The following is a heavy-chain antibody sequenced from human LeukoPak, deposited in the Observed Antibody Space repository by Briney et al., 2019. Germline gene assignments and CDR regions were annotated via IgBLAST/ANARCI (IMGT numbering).Heavy chain of an antibody. V-gene: IGHV4-34*01. CDR3: ARGTTLTYCSGGSRCRLRGYYFDY. CDR2: INHSGST. J-gene: IGHJ4*02. CDR1: GGSFSGYY. Sequence: SETLSLTCAVYGGSFSGYYWSWIRQPPGKGLEWIGEINHSGSTNYNPSLKSRVTISVDTSKNQFSLKLSSVTAGDTAVYYCARGTTLTYCSGGSRCRLRGYYFDYWGQGTLVTVSS. D-gene: IGHD2-15*01.